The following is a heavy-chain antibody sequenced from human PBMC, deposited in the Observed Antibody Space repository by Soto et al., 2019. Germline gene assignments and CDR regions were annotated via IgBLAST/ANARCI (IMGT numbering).Heavy chain of an antibody. V-gene: IGHV3-23*01. D-gene: IGHD6-19*01. Sequence: GGSLRLSCAASGFTFSGYAMSWVRQAPGKGLGWVSVIGDSGGSIYYADSVGGRFAISRDNSKNTLYLQMNSVRAEDTAVYYCAKGRGRQWLAYDAFDIWGQGTMVTVSS. CDR3: AKGRGRQWLAYDAFDI. J-gene: IGHJ3*02. CDR2: IGDSGGSI. CDR1: GFTFSGYA.